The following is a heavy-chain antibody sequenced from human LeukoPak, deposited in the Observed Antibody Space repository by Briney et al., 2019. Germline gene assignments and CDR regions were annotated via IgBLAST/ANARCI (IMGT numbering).Heavy chain of an antibody. Sequence: SETLSLTCTVSGYSISSGYYWGWIRQPPGKGLEWIGSIYHSGSTYYNPSLKSRVTISVDTSKNQFSLKMSSVTAADTAVYYCARDAAAGVFFDYWGQGTLVTVSS. CDR3: ARDAAAGVFFDY. CDR2: IYHSGST. D-gene: IGHD6-13*01. J-gene: IGHJ4*02. CDR1: GYSISSGYY. V-gene: IGHV4-38-2*02.